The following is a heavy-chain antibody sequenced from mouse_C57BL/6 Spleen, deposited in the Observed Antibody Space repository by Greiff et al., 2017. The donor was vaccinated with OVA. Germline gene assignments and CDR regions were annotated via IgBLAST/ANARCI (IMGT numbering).Heavy chain of an antibody. CDR3: ARDGRSPLAD. CDR1: GYTFTSYW. Sequence: VQLQQPGAELVKPGASVKLSCKASGYTFTSYWMHWVKQRPGQGLEWIGMIHPNSGSTNYNEKFKSKATLTVDKSSSTAYMQRSSLTSEDSAVYYCARDGRSPLADWGQGTLVTVSA. CDR2: IHPNSGST. V-gene: IGHV1-64*01. D-gene: IGHD1-1*01. J-gene: IGHJ3*01.